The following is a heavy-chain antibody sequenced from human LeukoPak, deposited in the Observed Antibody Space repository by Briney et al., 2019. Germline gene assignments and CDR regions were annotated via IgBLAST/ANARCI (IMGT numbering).Heavy chain of an antibody. D-gene: IGHD3-3*01. CDR1: GGSFSGYY. V-gene: IGHV4-34*01. Sequence: PSETLSLTCAVYGGSFSGYYWSWIRQPPGKGLEWIGEINHSGSTNYNPSLKSRVTISADTSKNQFSLKLSSVTAADTAVYYCASLIWSGYYRPDYFDYWGQGTLVTVSS. J-gene: IGHJ4*02. CDR3: ASLIWSGYYRPDYFDY. CDR2: INHSGST.